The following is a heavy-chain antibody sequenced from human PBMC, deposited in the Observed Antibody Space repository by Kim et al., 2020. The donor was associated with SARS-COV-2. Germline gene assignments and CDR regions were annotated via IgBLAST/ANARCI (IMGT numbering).Heavy chain of an antibody. CDR3: ARGSYSSSQSDAFDI. J-gene: IGHJ3*02. Sequence: GGSLRLSCAASGFTFSSYAMHWVRQAPGKGLEWVAVISYDGSNKYYADSVKGRFTISRDNSKNTLYLQMNSLRAEDTAVYYCARGSYSSSQSDAFDIWGQGTMVTVSS. V-gene: IGHV3-30*04. D-gene: IGHD6-13*01. CDR2: ISYDGSNK. CDR1: GFTFSSYA.